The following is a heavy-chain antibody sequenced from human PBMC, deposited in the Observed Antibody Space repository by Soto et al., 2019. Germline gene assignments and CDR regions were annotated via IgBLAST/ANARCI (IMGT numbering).Heavy chain of an antibody. V-gene: IGHV1-8*01. CDR3: ATMIRGLIHWLDP. Sequence: SVKVSCKASGDTLSNFDFNWVRQATGQGLEWMGWMYPNNGQTAYARTFQGRVTMTWNSSISTAYMELSSLTSEDTAVYYCATMIRGLIHWLDPWGQGTLVTVSS. CDR1: GDTLSNFD. D-gene: IGHD3-16*01. CDR2: MYPNNGQT. J-gene: IGHJ5*02.